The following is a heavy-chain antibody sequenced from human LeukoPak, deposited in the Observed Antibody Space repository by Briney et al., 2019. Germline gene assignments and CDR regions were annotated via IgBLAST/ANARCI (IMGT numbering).Heavy chain of an antibody. V-gene: IGHV1-69*02. CDR1: GGTFSSYT. CDR3: ARGVVGATDDY. D-gene: IGHD1-26*01. CDR2: IIPILGIA. J-gene: IGHJ4*02. Sequence: SVKVACKASGGTFSSYTISWVRQAPGQGLEWMGRIIPILGIANYAQKFQGRVTITADKSTSTAYMELSSLRSEDTAVYYCARGVVGATDDYWGQGTLVTVSS.